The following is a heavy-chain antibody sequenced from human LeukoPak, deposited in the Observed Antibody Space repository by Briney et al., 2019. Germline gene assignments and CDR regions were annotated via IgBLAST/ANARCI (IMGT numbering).Heavy chain of an antibody. Sequence: SETLSLTCTVSGASISSFYWTWSRQPPGKGLEWIGNIYYSGNTNYNPSLKSRVIISVDTSKTQFSLKLSSVTAADTAVYYCATGLRWSDYWGQGTLVTVSS. V-gene: IGHV4-59*01. J-gene: IGHJ4*02. CDR3: ATGLRWSDY. D-gene: IGHD4-23*01. CDR1: GASISSFY. CDR2: IYYSGNT.